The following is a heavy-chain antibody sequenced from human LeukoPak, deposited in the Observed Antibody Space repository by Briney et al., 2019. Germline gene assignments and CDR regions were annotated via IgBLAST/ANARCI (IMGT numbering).Heavy chain of an antibody. CDR3: TTVRIWFGDVIDY. D-gene: IGHD3-10*01. CDR1: GFTFSNAW. V-gene: IGHV3-15*01. Sequence: KTGGSLRLSCAASGFTFSNAWMSWVRQAPGKGLEWVGRIKSKTDGGTTDYAAPVKGRFTISRDDSKNTLYLQMNSLKTEDTAVYYCTTVRIWFGDVIDYWGQGTLVTVSS. J-gene: IGHJ4*02. CDR2: IKSKTDGGTT.